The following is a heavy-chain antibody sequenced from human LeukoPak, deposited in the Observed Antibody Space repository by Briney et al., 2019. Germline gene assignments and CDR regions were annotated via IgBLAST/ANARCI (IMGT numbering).Heavy chain of an antibody. CDR3: ARQRWEVPAAMYYYYYYMDV. J-gene: IGHJ6*03. D-gene: IGHD2-2*01. Sequence: SETLSLTCTVSGGSISSSSYYWGWIRQPPGKGLEWIGSIYYSGSTYHNPSLKSRVTISVDTSKNQFSLKLSSVTAADTAVYYCARQRWEVPAAMYYYYYYMDVWGKGTTVTISS. CDR1: GGSISSSSYY. CDR2: IYYSGST. V-gene: IGHV4-39*01.